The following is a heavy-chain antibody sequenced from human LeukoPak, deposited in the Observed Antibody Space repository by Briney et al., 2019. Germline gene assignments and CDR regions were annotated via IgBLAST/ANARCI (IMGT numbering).Heavy chain of an antibody. CDR1: GGSISRSSYY. V-gene: IGHV4-39*07. CDR3: ARDDTTVTTYYFDY. J-gene: IGHJ4*02. CDR2: IYYSGST. Sequence: PSETLSLTCTVSGGSISRSSYYWGWIRPPPGKGLEWIGSIYYSGSTYYNPSLKSRVTISVDTSKNQFSLELSSVTAADTAVYYCARDDTTVTTYYFDYWGQGTLVTVSS. D-gene: IGHD4-11*01.